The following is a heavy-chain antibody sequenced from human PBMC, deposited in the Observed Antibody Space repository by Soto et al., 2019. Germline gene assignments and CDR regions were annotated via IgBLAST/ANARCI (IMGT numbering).Heavy chain of an antibody. J-gene: IGHJ6*02. CDR1: GGSITTGGYY. D-gene: IGHD6-13*01. Sequence: PSETLSLTCTVSGGSITTGGYYWSWIRQLPGKGLEWIGHRYYSESTYYNPSLKSRVTISVDTSKNQFSLKLSSVTAADTAVYYCARARLAAAGPNPLYYYYGMDVWGQGTTVTVS. CDR2: RYYSEST. V-gene: IGHV4-31*03. CDR3: ARARLAAAGPNPLYYYYGMDV.